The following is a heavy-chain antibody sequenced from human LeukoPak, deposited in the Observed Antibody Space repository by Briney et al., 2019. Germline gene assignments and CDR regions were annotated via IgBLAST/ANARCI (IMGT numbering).Heavy chain of an antibody. CDR3: ARTSGYWPADFDF. Sequence: PSETLSLTGTVSGGSISTYYWNWIRQPPGRGLEGLGYIEYSGSTNYNPSLKSRLTMSVDSSKNHFSLRLRSVTAADTAVYYCARTSGYWPADFDFWGQGALVIVSS. D-gene: IGHD5-12*01. J-gene: IGHJ4*02. CDR1: GGSISTYY. V-gene: IGHV4-59*01. CDR2: IEYSGST.